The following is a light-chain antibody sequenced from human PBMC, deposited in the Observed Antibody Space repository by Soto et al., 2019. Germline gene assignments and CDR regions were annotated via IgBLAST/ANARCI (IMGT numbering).Light chain of an antibody. CDR1: QSIDPY. J-gene: IGKJ4*01. CDR3: QQRTSWPALS. Sequence: EIVLTQSPGTLYLSPGERATLSCRASQSIDPYLAWYQQKPGQAPRLLIYDTSKMATTIPARFSGSGSGTAFTLTSSSLEPEDFAVHYCQQRTSWPALSFGGGTRVVL. CDR2: DTS. V-gene: IGKV3-11*01.